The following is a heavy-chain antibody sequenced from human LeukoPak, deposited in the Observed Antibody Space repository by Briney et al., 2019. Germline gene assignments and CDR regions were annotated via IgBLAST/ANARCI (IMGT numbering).Heavy chain of an antibody. CDR2: ISSSGSTI. CDR1: GFTFSSYE. J-gene: IGHJ4*02. Sequence: PRGSLRLSCAASGFTFSSYEMNWVRQAPGKGLEWVSYISSSGSTIYYADSVKGRFTISRDNAKNSLYLQMNSLRAEDTAVYYCARDDLSGSYYDYWGQGTLVTVSS. V-gene: IGHV3-48*03. CDR3: ARDDLSGSYYDY. D-gene: IGHD1-26*01.